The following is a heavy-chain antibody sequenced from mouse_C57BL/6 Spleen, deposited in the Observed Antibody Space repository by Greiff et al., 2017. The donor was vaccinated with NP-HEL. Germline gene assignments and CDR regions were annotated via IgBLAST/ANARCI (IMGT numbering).Heavy chain of an antibody. Sequence: VQLQQPGAELVKPGASVKMSCKASGYTFTSYWITWVKQRPGQGLEWIGDIYPGSGSTNYNEKFKSKATLTVDTSSSTAYMQLSSLTSEDSAVYYCARSRGITTVVGDYWGQGTTLTVSS. V-gene: IGHV1-55*01. D-gene: IGHD1-1*01. CDR2: IYPGSGST. CDR1: GYTFTSYW. J-gene: IGHJ2*01. CDR3: ARSRGITTVVGDY.